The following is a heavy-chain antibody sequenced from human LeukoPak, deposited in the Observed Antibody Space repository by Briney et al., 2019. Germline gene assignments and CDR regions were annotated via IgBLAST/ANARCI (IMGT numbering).Heavy chain of an antibody. V-gene: IGHV1-46*01. CDR2: INPSGGST. D-gene: IGHD3-22*01. Sequence: ASVKVSCKASGYTFTSYYMHWVRQAPGQGLEWMGIINPSGGSTSYAQKFQGRVTMTRDMSTSTAYMELRSLRSDDTAVYYCARVVGDTSGYYYYYFDYWGQGTLVTVSS. J-gene: IGHJ4*02. CDR1: GYTFTSYY. CDR3: ARVVGDTSGYYYYYFDY.